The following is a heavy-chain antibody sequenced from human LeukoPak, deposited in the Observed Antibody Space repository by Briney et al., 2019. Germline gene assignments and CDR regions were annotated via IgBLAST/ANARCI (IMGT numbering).Heavy chain of an antibody. V-gene: IGHV4-59*01. CDR2: IYHSGST. D-gene: IGHD6-6*01. CDR3: ARGGAARLHFQN. J-gene: IGHJ1*01. CDR1: GGSISTYY. Sequence: PSETLSLTCIVSGGSISTYYWNWIRQPPGKGLEWIGYIYHSGSTNYNPSLQSRVTMSVDTSKNQFSLNLNSVTAADTAVYYCARGGAARLHFQNWGQGTLVTVSS.